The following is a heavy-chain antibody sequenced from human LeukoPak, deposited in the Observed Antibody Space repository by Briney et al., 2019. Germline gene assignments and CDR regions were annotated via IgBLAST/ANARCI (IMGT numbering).Heavy chain of an antibody. J-gene: IGHJ4*02. V-gene: IGHV3-7*01. CDR2: IKKEGTEK. CDR1: GFTFSNYW. CDR3: ARHNYVFDY. D-gene: IGHD4-11*01. Sequence: GGSLRLSCAASGFTFSNYWMTWVRQAPGKGLEWVANIKKEGTEKYYVDSVRGRFTISRDNAKNSLYLQMNSLRAEDTAVYYCARHNYVFDYWGQGTLVTVSS.